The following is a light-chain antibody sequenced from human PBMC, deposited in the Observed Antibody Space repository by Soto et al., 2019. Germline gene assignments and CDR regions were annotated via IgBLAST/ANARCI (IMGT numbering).Light chain of an antibody. CDR2: DAS. Sequence: DIQMTQCPSTLAAAVPDTVAVACRASQSVSGWLAWYQQKPGEAPKLLIYDASALPRGVPSRFSGSGSGTKFTLTIASLQPDDFATYYCQQYETFSGTFGPGTKVDIK. CDR1: QSVSGW. CDR3: QQYETFSGT. J-gene: IGKJ1*01. V-gene: IGKV1-5*01.